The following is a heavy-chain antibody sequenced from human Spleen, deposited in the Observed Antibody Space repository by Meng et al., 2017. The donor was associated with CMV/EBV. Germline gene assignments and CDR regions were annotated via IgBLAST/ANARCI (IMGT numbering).Heavy chain of an antibody. V-gene: IGHV4-4*02. Sequence: QVQLQESGPGLVKPSGTLSLTCAVSGCSISSSNLWTWVRQVPGKGLEWIGEIYQSWSTNYNPSLKSRVTISVDKFKNQFSLKLGSVTAADTAVYYCARIERRRILKYCGSDCSTTDYWGQGTLVTVSS. CDR1: GCSISSSNL. J-gene: IGHJ4*02. D-gene: IGHD2-21*02. CDR2: IYQSWST. CDR3: ARIERRRILKYCGSDCSTTDY.